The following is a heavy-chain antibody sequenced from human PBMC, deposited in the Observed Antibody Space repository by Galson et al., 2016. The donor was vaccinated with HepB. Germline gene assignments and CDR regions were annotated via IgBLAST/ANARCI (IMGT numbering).Heavy chain of an antibody. Sequence: SLRLSCAASGFTFSSYGMHWVRQAPGKGLEWVAVIYYDGTNKYYADSVKGRFTVSRDNSKNTLYLQMNSLRVEDTAVYYCARDPRLYGDYLLGYFDYWGQGALVTVSS. V-gene: IGHV3-33*01. CDR3: ARDPRLYGDYLLGYFDY. CDR2: IYYDGTNK. D-gene: IGHD4-17*01. CDR1: GFTFSSYG. J-gene: IGHJ4*02.